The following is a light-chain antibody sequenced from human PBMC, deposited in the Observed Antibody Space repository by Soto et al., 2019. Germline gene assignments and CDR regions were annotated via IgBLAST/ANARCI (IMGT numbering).Light chain of an antibody. J-gene: IGLJ1*01. CDR3: CSYAGSSTFYV. CDR2: EVS. CDR1: SSDVGSYNL. Sequence: QSALTQPASVSGSPGQSITISCTRTSSDVGSYNLVSWYQQHPGKAPKLMIYEVSKRPSGVSNRFSGSKSGNTASLTISGLQSVDEADYYCCSYAGSSTFYVFGTGTKVTVL. V-gene: IGLV2-23*02.